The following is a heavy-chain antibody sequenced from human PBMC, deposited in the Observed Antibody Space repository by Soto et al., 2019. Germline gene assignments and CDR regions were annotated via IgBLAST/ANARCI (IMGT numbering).Heavy chain of an antibody. J-gene: IGHJ4*02. CDR3: ARSSYGSGSYASDY. Sequence: ASETLSLTCTVSGDSISSSNYYWGWIRQPPGKGLEWIGSIYYSGSTYYNPSLKSRVTISVDTSKNQFSLKLSSVTAADTAVYYCARSSYGSGSYASDYWGQGTLVTVSS. CDR2: IYYSGST. CDR1: GDSISSSNYY. D-gene: IGHD3-10*01. V-gene: IGHV4-39*01.